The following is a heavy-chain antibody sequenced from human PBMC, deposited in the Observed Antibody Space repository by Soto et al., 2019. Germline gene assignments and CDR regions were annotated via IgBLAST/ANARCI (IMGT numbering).Heavy chain of an antibody. J-gene: IGHJ3*02. Sequence: PGGSLRLSCAASGITFSTYWMSWVRQAPGKGLQWVANIKQDGSEEYYVDSVKGRFTISRDNAKNSLYLQMNSLRAEDTAVYYCARHIVGATTPDAFDIRGQGTMVTVSS. V-gene: IGHV3-7*01. CDR2: IKQDGSEE. CDR1: GITFSTYW. D-gene: IGHD1-26*01. CDR3: ARHIVGATTPDAFDI.